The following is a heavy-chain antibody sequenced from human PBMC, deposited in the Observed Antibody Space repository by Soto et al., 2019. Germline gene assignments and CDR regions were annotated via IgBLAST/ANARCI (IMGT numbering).Heavy chain of an antibody. D-gene: IGHD2-15*01. CDR1: GYTFTSYY. V-gene: IGHV1-46*03. J-gene: IGHJ5*02. CDR3: ARDLEDCSGGSCYSAGNWFDP. Sequence: GASVKVTCKASGYTFTSYYMHWVRQAPGQGLEWMGIINPSGGSTSYAQKFQGRVTMTRDTSTSTVYMELSSLRSEDTAVYYCARDLEDCSGGSCYSAGNWFDPWGQGTPVTVSS. CDR2: INPSGGST.